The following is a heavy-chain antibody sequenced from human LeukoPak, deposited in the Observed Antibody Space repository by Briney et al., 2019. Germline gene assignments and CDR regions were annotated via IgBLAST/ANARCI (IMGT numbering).Heavy chain of an antibody. Sequence: PGGSLRLSCAASGFTFSSYAMSWVRQAPGKGLEWVSAISGSGGSTYYADSVRGRFTISRDNSKNTLYLQMNSLRAEDTAVYYCAKDPSSGYYFDYWGQGTLVTVSS. CDR2: ISGSGGST. J-gene: IGHJ4*02. V-gene: IGHV3-23*01. CDR1: GFTFSSYA. CDR3: AKDPSSGYYFDY. D-gene: IGHD3-22*01.